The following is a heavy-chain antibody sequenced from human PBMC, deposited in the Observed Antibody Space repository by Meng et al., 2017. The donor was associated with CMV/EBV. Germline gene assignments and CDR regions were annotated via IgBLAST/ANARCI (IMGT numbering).Heavy chain of an antibody. V-gene: IGHV1-8*03. CDR3: ARSGYCSSTSCSKTSIGVDDY. J-gene: IGHJ4*02. CDR2: MNPNSGNT. CDR1: GYTFTSYD. Sequence: ASVKVSCKASGYTFTSYDINWVRQATGQGLEWMGWMNPNSGNTGYAQKFQGRVTITRNTSISTAYMELSSLRSEDTAVYYCARSGYCSSTSCSKTSIGVDDYWGQGTLVTVSS. D-gene: IGHD2-2*01.